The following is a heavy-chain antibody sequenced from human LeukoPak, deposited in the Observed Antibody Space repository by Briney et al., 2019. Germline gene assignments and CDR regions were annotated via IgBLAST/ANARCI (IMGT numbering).Heavy chain of an antibody. Sequence: WGSPGLSCGGPGLTVRSYSMSRVRQAPGKGLGWVSTIIGSAANTYYADSVKGRFTISRDDSKNTVYLQMNSLRAEDTAVYSCAKYTSGTSYRGLDQWGHGTLVTVSS. J-gene: IGHJ4*01. CDR3: AKYTSGTSYRGLDQ. CDR2: IIGSAANT. V-gene: IGHV3-23*01. D-gene: IGHD3-10*01. CDR1: GLTVRSYS.